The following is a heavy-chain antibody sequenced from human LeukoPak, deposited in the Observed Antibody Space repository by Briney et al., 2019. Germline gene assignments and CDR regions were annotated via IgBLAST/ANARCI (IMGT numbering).Heavy chain of an antibody. Sequence: GASVKVSCKASGYTFTGYYMHWVRQAPGQGLEWTGWINPNSGGTNYAQKFQGRVTMTRDTSISTAYMELSRLRSDDTAVYYCARDLSGSGSLFDYWGQGTLVTVSS. CDR3: ARDLSGSGSLFDY. J-gene: IGHJ4*02. CDR1: GYTFTGYY. CDR2: INPNSGGT. D-gene: IGHD1-26*01. V-gene: IGHV1-2*02.